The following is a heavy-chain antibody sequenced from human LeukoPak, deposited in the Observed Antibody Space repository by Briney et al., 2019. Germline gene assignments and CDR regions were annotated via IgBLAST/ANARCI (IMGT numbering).Heavy chain of an antibody. J-gene: IGHJ4*02. Sequence: GGSLRLSCAASGFTFSSYAMHWVRQAPGKGLEWVAVISYDGTNKHYADSVKGRFTTSRDNSKNTLFLQMNSLRAEDTAIYYCAKYGPQDSGSSHFDYWGQGALVTVSS. V-gene: IGHV3-30*04. D-gene: IGHD1-26*01. CDR2: ISYDGTNK. CDR3: AKYGPQDSGSSHFDY. CDR1: GFTFSSYA.